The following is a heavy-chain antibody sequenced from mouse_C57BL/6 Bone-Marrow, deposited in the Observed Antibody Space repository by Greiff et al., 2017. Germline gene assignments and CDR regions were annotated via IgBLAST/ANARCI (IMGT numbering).Heavy chain of an antibody. Sequence: VQGVESGPELVKPGASVKISCKASGYAFSSSWMNWVKQRPGKGLEWIGRIYPGDGDTNYNGKFKGKATLTADKSDSTAYMQLSSLTSEDSAVYFCARPSNSGWGQGTLVTVAT. CDR3: ARPSNSG. J-gene: IGHJ3*01. CDR1: GYAFSSSW. CDR2: IYPGDGDT. V-gene: IGHV1-82*01. D-gene: IGHD4-1*01.